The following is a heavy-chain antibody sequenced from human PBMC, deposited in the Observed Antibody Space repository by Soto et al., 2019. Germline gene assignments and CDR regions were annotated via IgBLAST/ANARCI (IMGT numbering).Heavy chain of an antibody. D-gene: IGHD3-16*01. CDR3: TTDRAAGITFGRAMPRFDY. CDR1: GFTFSNAW. CDR2: IKSKTDGVTK. Sequence: GGSLRLSCAASGFTFSNAWMNWVRQAPGKGLAWVGRIKSKTDGVTKEYAAPVKGRITISRDDSKNTLYQQMNSLKTEETAVYLGTTDRAAGITFGRAMPRFDYWGQGTLVTVSS. V-gene: IGHV3-15*01. J-gene: IGHJ4*02.